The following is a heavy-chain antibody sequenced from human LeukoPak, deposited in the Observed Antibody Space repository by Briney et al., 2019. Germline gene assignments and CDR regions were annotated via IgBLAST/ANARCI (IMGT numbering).Heavy chain of an antibody. CDR1: GYTFTGYY. J-gene: IGHJ5*02. V-gene: IGHV1-2*02. CDR3: ARDRSSWYSNHWFDP. CDR2: INPNSGGT. Sequence: HGASVKVSCKASGYTFTGYYMHWVRQAPGQGLEWMGWINPNSGGTNYAQKFQGRVTMTRDTSISTAYMELSRLRSDDTAVYYCARDRSSWYSNHWFDPWGQGTLVTVSS. D-gene: IGHD6-13*01.